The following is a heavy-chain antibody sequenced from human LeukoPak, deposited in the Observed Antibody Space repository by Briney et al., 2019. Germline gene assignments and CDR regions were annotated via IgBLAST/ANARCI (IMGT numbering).Heavy chain of an antibody. D-gene: IGHD3-10*01. V-gene: IGHV3-30*18. CDR1: GFSFSNYG. CDR2: ISYDESNK. CDR3: AKAIWVAATSSWFCLDY. J-gene: IGHJ4*02. Sequence: GRSLRLSCAASGFSFSNYGMHWVRQAPGKGLEWVAIISYDESNKYYADSVKGRFTISRDNSKNTLYLQMNSLRPEDTAVYYCAKAIWVAATSSWFCLDYWGQGTLVTVSS.